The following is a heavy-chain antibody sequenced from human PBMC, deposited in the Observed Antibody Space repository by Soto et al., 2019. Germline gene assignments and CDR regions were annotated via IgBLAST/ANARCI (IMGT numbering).Heavy chain of an antibody. CDR3: AKEKDFPSVPVTMPIDN. V-gene: IGHV1-8*01. CDR2: MNPKTGNT. CDR1: GYTFLDYD. J-gene: IGHJ4*02. D-gene: IGHD2-2*01. Sequence: ASVKVSCKASGYTFLDYDINWVRQAPGQGLEWMGWMNPKTGNTGYAQKFQGRVTMTRRTPLTTAYLELSGLTSEDTAAYYCAKEKDFPSVPVTMPIDNWGQGTLVTVSS.